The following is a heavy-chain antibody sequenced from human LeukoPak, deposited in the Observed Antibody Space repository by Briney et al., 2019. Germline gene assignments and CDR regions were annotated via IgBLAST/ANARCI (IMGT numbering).Heavy chain of an antibody. CDR3: ASGYYDSSGYYYAPAPFDY. CDR2: ISAYNGNT. Sequence: GASVKVSCKASGYTFTSYGIRWVRQAPGQGLAWMGWISAYNGNTNYAQKLQGRVTMTTDTSTSTAYMELRSLRSDDTAVYYCASGYYDSSGYYYAPAPFDYWGQGTLVTVSS. V-gene: IGHV1-18*01. J-gene: IGHJ4*02. D-gene: IGHD3-22*01. CDR1: GYTFTSYG.